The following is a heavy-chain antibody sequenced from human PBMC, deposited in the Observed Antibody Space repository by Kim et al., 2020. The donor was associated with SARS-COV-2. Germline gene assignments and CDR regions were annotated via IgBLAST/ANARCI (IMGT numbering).Heavy chain of an antibody. D-gene: IGHD6-19*01. Sequence: GGSLRLSCAASGFTFDDYTMHWVRQAPGKGLEWVSLISWDGGSTYYADSVKGRFTISRDNSKNSLYLQMNSLRTEDTALYYCAKDSKVRQWLVISWGGMDVWGQGTTVTVSS. CDR1: GFTFDDYT. CDR2: ISWDGGST. J-gene: IGHJ6*02. CDR3: AKDSKVRQWLVISWGGMDV. V-gene: IGHV3-43*01.